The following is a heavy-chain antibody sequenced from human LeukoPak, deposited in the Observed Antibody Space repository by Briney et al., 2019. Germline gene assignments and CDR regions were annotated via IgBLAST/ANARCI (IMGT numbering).Heavy chain of an antibody. CDR3: ARGSSMRYCSGGSCQKLDY. Sequence: PSETLSLTCAVYGRSFSGYYWTWIRQPPGKGLEWIGEINHSGSTNYNPSLKSRVTISVDTSKNQFSLKLSSVTAADTAVYYCARGSSMRYCSGGSCQKLDYWGQGTLVTVSS. CDR2: INHSGST. D-gene: IGHD2-15*01. J-gene: IGHJ4*02. V-gene: IGHV4-34*01. CDR1: GRSFSGYY.